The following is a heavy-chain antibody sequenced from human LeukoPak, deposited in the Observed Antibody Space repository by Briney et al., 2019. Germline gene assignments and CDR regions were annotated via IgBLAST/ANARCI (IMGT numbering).Heavy chain of an antibody. CDR3: ARDRYYDSSGYPY. D-gene: IGHD3-22*01. V-gene: IGHV3-48*04. Sequence: GGSLRLSCAASGFTFSSYSTNWVRQAPGKGLEWVSYISSSGSTIYYADSVKGRFTISRDNAKNSLHLQMNSLRAEDTAVYYCARDRYYDSSGYPYWGQGTLVTVSS. CDR1: GFTFSSYS. J-gene: IGHJ4*02. CDR2: ISSSGSTI.